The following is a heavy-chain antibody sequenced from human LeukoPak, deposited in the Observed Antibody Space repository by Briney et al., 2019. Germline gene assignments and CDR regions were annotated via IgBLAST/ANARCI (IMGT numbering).Heavy chain of an antibody. Sequence: SETLSLTCTVSGGSISSSSYYWGWIRQPPGKGLEWIGSIYYSGSTYYNPSLKSRVTISVDTSKNQFSLKLSSVTAADTAVYYCARAALIVVVPAANFDYWGQGTLVTVSS. J-gene: IGHJ4*02. CDR1: GGSISSSSYY. D-gene: IGHD2-2*01. CDR3: ARAALIVVVPAANFDY. V-gene: IGHV4-39*07. CDR2: IYYSGST.